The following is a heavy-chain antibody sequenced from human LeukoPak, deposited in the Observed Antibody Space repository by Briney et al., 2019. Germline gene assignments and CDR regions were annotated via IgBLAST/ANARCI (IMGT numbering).Heavy chain of an antibody. CDR2: MNPNSGNT. CDR1: GYTFTSYD. J-gene: IGHJ4*02. CDR3: ARSSGLDRFRRHDSSGYYLYYFDY. V-gene: IGHV1-8*01. Sequence: ASVKVSCKASGYTFTSYDINWVRQATGQGLEWMGWMNPNSGNTGYAQKFQGRVTMTRNTSISTAYMELSSLRSEDTAVYYCARSSGLDRFRRHDSSGYYLYYFDYWGQGTLVTVSS. D-gene: IGHD3-22*01.